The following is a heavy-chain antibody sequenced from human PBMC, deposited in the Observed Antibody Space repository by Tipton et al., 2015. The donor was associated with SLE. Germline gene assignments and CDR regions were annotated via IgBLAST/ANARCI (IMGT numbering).Heavy chain of an antibody. Sequence: RSLRLSCAASGFIFSNYAMHWVRQAPGKGLEWVAVMWFDDRSDKFYTDSVKGRFTISRDNTKNTLYLQMDSLRAEDTAMYYCVRDGDPYKWNFDYWGQGTLVTVSS. D-gene: IGHD1-20*01. CDR3: VRDGDPYKWNFDY. V-gene: IGHV3-33*01. J-gene: IGHJ4*02. CDR2: MWFDDRSDK. CDR1: GFIFSNYA.